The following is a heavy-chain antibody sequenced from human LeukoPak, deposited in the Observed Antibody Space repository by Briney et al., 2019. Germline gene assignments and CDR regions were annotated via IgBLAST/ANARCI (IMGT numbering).Heavy chain of an antibody. Sequence: GGSLRLSCAASGFTFSNAWMSWVRQAPGKGLEWVGFIRSKAYGGTTEYAASVKGRFTISRDDSKSIAYLQMNSLKTEDTAVYYCTREEGLAGGFDYWGQGTLVTVSS. CDR1: GFTFSNAW. V-gene: IGHV3-49*04. CDR3: TREEGLAGGFDY. J-gene: IGHJ4*02. D-gene: IGHD3-16*01. CDR2: IRSKAYGGTT.